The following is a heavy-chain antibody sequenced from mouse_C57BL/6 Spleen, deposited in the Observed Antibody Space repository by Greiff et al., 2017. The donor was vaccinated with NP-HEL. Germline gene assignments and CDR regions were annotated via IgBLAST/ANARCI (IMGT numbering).Heavy chain of an antibody. J-gene: IGHJ2*01. CDR3: ARGPYGSSSYYFDY. CDR1: GYTFTSYG. CDR2: IYPRSGNT. D-gene: IGHD1-1*01. V-gene: IGHV1-81*01. Sequence: VQLQESGAELARPGASVKLSCKASGYTFTSYGISWVKQRTGQGLEWIGEIYPRSGNTYYNEKFKGKATLTADKSSSTAYMELRSLTSEDSAVYFCARGPYGSSSYYFDYWGQGTTLTVSS.